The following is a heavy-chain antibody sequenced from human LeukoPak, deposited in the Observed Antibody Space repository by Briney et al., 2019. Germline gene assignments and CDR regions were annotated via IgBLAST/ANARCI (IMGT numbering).Heavy chain of an antibody. CDR1: GFIFSNYA. V-gene: IGHV3-23*01. CDR3: AGAGRVRNDLDI. CDR2: FSGSGGST. D-gene: IGHD1-14*01. J-gene: IGHJ3*02. Sequence: GGSLRLSCAASGFIFSNYAMSWVRQAPGKGLQWVSAFSGSGGSTYYADSVKGRFTISRDNAKNTLHLQMNSLTAEDTAVYYCAGAGRVRNDLDIWGQGTMVTVSS.